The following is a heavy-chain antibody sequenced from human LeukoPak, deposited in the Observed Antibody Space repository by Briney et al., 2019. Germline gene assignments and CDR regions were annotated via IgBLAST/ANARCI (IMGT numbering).Heavy chain of an antibody. CDR1: GYTFTDYH. CDR2: INPNSGDT. D-gene: IGHD2-8*01. V-gene: IGHV1-2*02. Sequence: ASVKASCKASGYTFTDYHMHWVRQAPGQGLEWMGWINPNSGDTNYAQKFQGRVTMTRDTTISTAYMELSRLRSDDTAVFYCATLMAHLDYWGQGTLVTVSS. J-gene: IGHJ4*02. CDR3: ATLMAHLDY.